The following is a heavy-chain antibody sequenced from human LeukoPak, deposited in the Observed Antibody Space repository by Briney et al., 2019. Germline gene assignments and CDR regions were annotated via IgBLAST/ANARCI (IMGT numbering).Heavy chain of an antibody. V-gene: IGHV3-64*01. D-gene: IGHD3-22*01. Sequence: SGGSLRLSCEVSGITFSTSVMHWVRQGPGKGLEYVSGISDNGVGTYYASSVKGRFTISRDNSKNTLYLQMNSLRAEDTAVYYCAKAGSLSLVILYFDYWGQGTLVTVSS. CDR3: AKAGSLSLVILYFDY. CDR1: GITFSTSV. CDR2: ISDNGVGT. J-gene: IGHJ4*02.